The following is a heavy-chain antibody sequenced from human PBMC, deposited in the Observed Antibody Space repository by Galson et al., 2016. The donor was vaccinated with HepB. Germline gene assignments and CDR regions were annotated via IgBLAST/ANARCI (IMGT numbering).Heavy chain of an antibody. CDR1: GYSLASYW. CDR2: IDLSDSYT. J-gene: IGHJ4*01. V-gene: IGHV5-10-1*01. CDR3: VRLDCRGGSCYNAYFDY. Sequence: QSGAEVTKPGESLKISCQGSGYSLASYWIGWVRQMPGKGLEWMGRIDLSDSYTNYSPSFQGNVTISADRASSSVYLPWCSLKASDTGLYYCVRLDCRGGSCYNAYFDYWGHGTLVTVSA. D-gene: IGHD2-15*01.